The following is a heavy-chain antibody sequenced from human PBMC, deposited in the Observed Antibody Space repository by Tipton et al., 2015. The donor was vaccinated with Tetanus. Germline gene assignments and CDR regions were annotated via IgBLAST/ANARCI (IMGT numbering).Heavy chain of an antibody. J-gene: IGHJ5*02. V-gene: IGHV4-31*01. D-gene: IGHD3-16*01. CDR3: ARVDDSVWGSPFDP. CDR2: IFHTGGA. CDR1: GGSVNSDDYC. Sequence: TLSLTCTVSGGSVNSDDYCWTWIRQHPGKGLDWIGYIFHTGGADYNPSLKSHATISIDTSKNQFSLKLSSVTAADTAVYYCARVDDSVWGSPFDPWGQGVLVTVSS.